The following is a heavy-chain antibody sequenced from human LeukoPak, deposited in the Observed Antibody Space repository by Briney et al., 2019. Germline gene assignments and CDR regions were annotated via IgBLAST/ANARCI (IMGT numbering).Heavy chain of an antibody. Sequence: SQTLSLTCTVSGGSISSGGYYWSWIRQNPGKGLEWIGYIYYSGSTYYNPSLKSRVTISVDTSKNQFSLKLCSVTAADTAVYYCARVLPRPVYFDYWGQGTLVTASS. CDR3: ARVLPRPVYFDY. CDR2: IYYSGST. CDR1: GGSISSGGYY. V-gene: IGHV4-31*03. J-gene: IGHJ4*02.